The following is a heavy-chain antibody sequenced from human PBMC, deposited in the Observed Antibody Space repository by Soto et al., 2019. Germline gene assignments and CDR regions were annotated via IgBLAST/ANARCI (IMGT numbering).Heavy chain of an antibody. J-gene: IGHJ6*02. D-gene: IGHD6-19*01. Sequence: GGSLRLSCAASGFTFSSYEMNWVRQAPGKGLEWVSYISSSGSTIYYADSVKGRFTISRDNAKNSLYLQMNSLRAEDTAVYYCARLGESYRSRPRELRGYFFDYYGMDVWGQGTTVTVSS. V-gene: IGHV3-48*03. CDR3: ARLGESYRSRPRELRGYFFDYYGMDV. CDR1: GFTFSSYE. CDR2: ISSSGSTI.